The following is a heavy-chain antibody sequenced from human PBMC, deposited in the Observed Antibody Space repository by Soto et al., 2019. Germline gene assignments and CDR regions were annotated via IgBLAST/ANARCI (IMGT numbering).Heavy chain of an antibody. J-gene: IGHJ6*02. CDR2: ISSSSSYI. Sequence: EVQLVESGGGLVKPGGSLRLSCAASGFTFSSYSMNWVRQAPGKGLEWVSSISSSSSYIYYADSVKGRFTISRDNAKNSLYLQMNSLRAEDTAVYYCARAPRGGDSYGMDVWGQGTTVTVSS. V-gene: IGHV3-21*01. CDR3: ARAPRGGDSYGMDV. CDR1: GFTFSSYS. D-gene: IGHD2-21*02.